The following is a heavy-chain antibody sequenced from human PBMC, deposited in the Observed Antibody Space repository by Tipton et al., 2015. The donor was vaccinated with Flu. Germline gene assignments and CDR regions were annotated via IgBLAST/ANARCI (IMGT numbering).Heavy chain of an antibody. J-gene: IGHJ4*02. D-gene: IGHD1-1*01. V-gene: IGHV4-4*07. CDR3: ARGAGGPATAYDC. Sequence: TLSLTCTVSGGSISTYYWSWIRQPAGKGLEWIGRIYTSGSTNYNPSLKSRVTMSVDTSKNQFSLRLSSVTAADTAAYYCARGAGGPATAYDCWGQGTLVTVSS. CDR2: IYTSGST. CDR1: GGSISTYY.